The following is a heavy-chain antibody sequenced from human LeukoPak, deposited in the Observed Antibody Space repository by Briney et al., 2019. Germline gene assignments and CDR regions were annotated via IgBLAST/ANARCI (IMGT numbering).Heavy chain of an antibody. Sequence: SETLSLTCTVSGGSISSSSYYWGWIRQPPGKGLEWIGSIYYSGSTYYNPSLKSRVTISVDTSKNQFSLKLSSVTAADTAVYYCARAELFYYDSSGYHGDAFDIWGQGTMVTVSS. J-gene: IGHJ3*02. V-gene: IGHV4-39*07. D-gene: IGHD3-22*01. CDR1: GGSISSSSYY. CDR3: ARAELFYYDSSGYHGDAFDI. CDR2: IYYSGST.